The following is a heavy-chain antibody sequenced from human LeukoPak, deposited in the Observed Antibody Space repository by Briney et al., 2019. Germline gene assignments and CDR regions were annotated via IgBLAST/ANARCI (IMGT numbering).Heavy chain of an antibody. Sequence: ASVKVSCKTSGYTFINYGISWVRQAPGQSLEWMGWIRAYNGNTRYAQKFHGRVTMITDTSTNTVYMELRSLRSDDTALYYCARQVDTTMALPDYWGQGTLVTVSS. CDR3: ARQVDTTMALPDY. CDR2: IRAYNGNT. V-gene: IGHV1-18*01. D-gene: IGHD5-18*01. CDR1: GYTFINYG. J-gene: IGHJ4*02.